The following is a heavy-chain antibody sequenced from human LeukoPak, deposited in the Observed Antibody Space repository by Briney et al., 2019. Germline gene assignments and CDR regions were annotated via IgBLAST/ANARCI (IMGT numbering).Heavy chain of an antibody. CDR3: ARDVELSH. V-gene: IGHV3-33*08. D-gene: IGHD3-16*02. CDR2: IWYDGSSK. Sequence: PGGSLRLPCAASGYTFSNAWMRWLRQAPAKGLEWVALIWYDGSSKHYADSVRGRFTISRDNSKNTLYLQMNSLRADDTAVYYCARDVELSHWGQGTLVTVSS. CDR1: GYTFSNAW. J-gene: IGHJ4*02.